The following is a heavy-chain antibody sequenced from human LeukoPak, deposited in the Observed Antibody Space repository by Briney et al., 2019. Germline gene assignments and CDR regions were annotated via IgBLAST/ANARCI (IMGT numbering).Heavy chain of an antibody. D-gene: IGHD2-21*01. CDR3: AGWDGDYSYRYDY. J-gene: IGHJ4*02. Sequence: SETLSLTCTVSGGSISSSSYYWGWIRQPPGKGLEWMGSIYYSGSTYYNPSLKSRVPISVDTSKNQFSLKLSSVTAADTAVYYCAGWDGDYSYRYDYWGQGTLVTVSS. CDR2: IYYSGST. V-gene: IGHV4-39*01. CDR1: GGSISSSSYY.